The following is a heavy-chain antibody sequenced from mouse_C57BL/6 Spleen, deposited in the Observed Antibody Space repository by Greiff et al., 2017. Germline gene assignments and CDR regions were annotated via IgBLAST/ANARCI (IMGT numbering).Heavy chain of an antibody. D-gene: IGHD2-3*01. Sequence: QVQLQQSGAELVKPGASVKISCKASGYTFTGYWITWVKQRPGQGLEWIGEIYPGNGSTNYNEKFKSKATLTVDTSSSTAYMQLNSLTSEDSAVYYCANLMTGADWGQGTLVTVSA. CDR2: IYPGNGST. CDR1: GYTFTGYW. CDR3: ANLMTGAD. V-gene: IGHV1-55*01. J-gene: IGHJ3*01.